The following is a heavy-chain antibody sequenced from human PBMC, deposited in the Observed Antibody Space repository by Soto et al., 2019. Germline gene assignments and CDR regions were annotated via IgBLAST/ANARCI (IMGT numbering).Heavy chain of an antibody. CDR3: GYYYDSSGYSYFY. J-gene: IGHJ4*02. D-gene: IGHD3-22*01. CDR1: GGSISNGDYY. CDR2: IYYSGSA. Sequence: QVQLQDSGPGLVKPSQTLSLTCTVSGGSISNGDYYWSWIRQPPGRAPEWIGYIYYSGSANDNPAFTSPVTISVDTSKNQSSLKLSSVTAADTAVYYGGYYYDSSGYSYFYWGQGALVTVSS. V-gene: IGHV4-30-4*01.